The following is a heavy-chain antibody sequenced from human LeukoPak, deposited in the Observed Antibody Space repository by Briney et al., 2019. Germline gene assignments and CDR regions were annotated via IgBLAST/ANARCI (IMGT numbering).Heavy chain of an antibody. D-gene: IGHD1-26*01. CDR3: AKDPMRVGATGFDY. CDR2: ISGSGGST. J-gene: IGHJ4*02. V-gene: IGHV3-23*01. CDR1: GFTFSSYA. Sequence: PGGSLRLSCAASGFTFSSYAMSWVRQAPGKGLEWVSAISGSGGSTYYADSVKGRFSISRDNSKNTLYLQMNSLRAEDTAVYYCAKDPMRVGATGFDYWGQGTLVTVSS.